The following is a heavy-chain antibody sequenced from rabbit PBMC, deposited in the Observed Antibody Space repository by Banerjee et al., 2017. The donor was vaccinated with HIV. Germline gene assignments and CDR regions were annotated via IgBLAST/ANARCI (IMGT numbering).Heavy chain of an antibody. CDR1: GIDFSSYYY. CDR2: IYPDYGTT. J-gene: IGHJ3*01. V-gene: IGHV1S43*01. D-gene: IGHD2-1*01. CDR3: ARGYDDYDARLDL. Sequence: QQQLEESGGGLVKPGGTLTLTCKASGIDFSSYYYMCWVRQAPGRGVEWIAYIYPDYGTTDYASWVNGRFTISLDNAQNTVFLRMTSLTAADTATYFCARGYDDYDARLDLWGPGTLVTVS.